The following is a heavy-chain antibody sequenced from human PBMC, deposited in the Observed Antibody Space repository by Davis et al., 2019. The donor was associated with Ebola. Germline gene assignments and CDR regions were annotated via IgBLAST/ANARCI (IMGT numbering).Heavy chain of an antibody. D-gene: IGHD1-26*01. CDR2: FRSKANSYAS. J-gene: IGHJ4*02. CDR3: TTVVGRRDY. Sequence: GGSLRLSCAASGFTFSGSAMHWVRQASGKGLEWVGRFRSKANSYASAYAASVKGRFTISRDDSKNTAYLQMNSLKTEDAAVYYCTTVVGRRDYWGQGTLVTVSS. V-gene: IGHV3-73*01. CDR1: GFTFSGSA.